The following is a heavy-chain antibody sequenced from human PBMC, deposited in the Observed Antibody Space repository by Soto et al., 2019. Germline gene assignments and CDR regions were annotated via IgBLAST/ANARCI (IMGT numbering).Heavy chain of an antibody. CDR3: ARGRVTNYYYYGADV. V-gene: IGHV4-34*02. D-gene: IGHD2-8*01. Sequence: QVQLQQWGAGLLKPSETLSLTCAVSGEPFTDHFCTWIRQAPGKGLEWIGEINHGGRTYFNQSLKSRVTLSVDTSKNQFSLVLVSLTAADTGVYYCARGRVTNYYYYGADVWGQGTTVTVSS. CDR2: INHGGRT. CDR1: GEPFTDHF. J-gene: IGHJ6*02.